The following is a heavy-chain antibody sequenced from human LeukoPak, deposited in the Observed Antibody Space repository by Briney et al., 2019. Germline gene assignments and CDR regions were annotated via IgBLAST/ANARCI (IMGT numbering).Heavy chain of an antibody. J-gene: IGHJ4*02. Sequence: PSETLSLTCAVYGGSFSGYYWSWIRQPPGKGLEWTGEINHSGSTNYNPSLKSRVTISVDTSKNQFSLKLSSVTAADTAVYYCARVGIRRGFGYWGQGTLVTVSS. CDR2: INHSGST. CDR1: GGSFSGYY. CDR3: ARVGIRRGFGY. V-gene: IGHV4-34*09.